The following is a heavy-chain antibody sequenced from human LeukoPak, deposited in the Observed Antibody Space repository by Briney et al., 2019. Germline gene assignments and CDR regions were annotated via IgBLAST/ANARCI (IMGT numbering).Heavy chain of an antibody. V-gene: IGHV4-59*08. D-gene: IGHD3-3*01. J-gene: IGHJ6*02. Sequence: PSETLSLTCTVSGGSISSYYWSWIRQPPGKGLEWIGYIYYSGSTNYNPSPKSRVTISVDTSKNQFSLKLSSVTAADTAVYYCARLAASITIFGVVKPRTGMDVWGQGTTVTVSS. CDR2: IYYSGST. CDR3: ARLAASITIFGVVKPRTGMDV. CDR1: GGSISSYY.